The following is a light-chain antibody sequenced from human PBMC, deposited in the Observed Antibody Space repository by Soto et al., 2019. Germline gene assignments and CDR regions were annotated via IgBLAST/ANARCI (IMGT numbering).Light chain of an antibody. Sequence: DIQMTQSPSTLPASVGDRVTITCQASQDISDFLNWYQQKPGAAPKLLIYDASNLQAGVPSRFSGSGSGTDFTFTISSLQPEDVATYYCQQYDNIPLTFGGGTKVDIK. CDR1: QDISDF. CDR3: QQYDNIPLT. V-gene: IGKV1-33*01. CDR2: DAS. J-gene: IGKJ4*01.